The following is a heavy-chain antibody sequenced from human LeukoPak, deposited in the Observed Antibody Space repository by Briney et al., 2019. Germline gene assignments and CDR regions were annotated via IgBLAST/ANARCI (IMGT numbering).Heavy chain of an antibody. CDR2: INHSGST. J-gene: IGHJ4*02. CDR1: GESFSGCY. Sequence: PSETLSLTCAVYGESFSGCYWSWIRQPPGKGLEWIGEINHSGSTNYNPSLKSRVTISVDTSKNQFSLRLSSVTAADTAVYYCARGVYGEPFDYWGQGTLVTVSS. V-gene: IGHV4-34*01. D-gene: IGHD4-17*01. CDR3: ARGVYGEPFDY.